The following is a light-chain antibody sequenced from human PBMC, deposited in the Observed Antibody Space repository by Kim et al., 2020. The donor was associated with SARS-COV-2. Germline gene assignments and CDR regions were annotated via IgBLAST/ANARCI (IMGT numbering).Light chain of an antibody. CDR1: SGHNRNA. CDR2: NSDGSH. J-gene: IGLJ3*02. Sequence: QLVLTQSPSASASLGASVILTCTLSSGHNRNAIAWLLNSDGSHSKGDGIPDRFSASTSGAGRYLTISSLQSEDEADYYCQTWATGIRVFGGGTQLTVL. V-gene: IGLV4-69*01. CDR3: QTWATGIRV.